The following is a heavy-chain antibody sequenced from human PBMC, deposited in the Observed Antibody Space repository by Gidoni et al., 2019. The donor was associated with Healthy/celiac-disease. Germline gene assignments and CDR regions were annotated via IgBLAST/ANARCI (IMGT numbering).Heavy chain of an antibody. D-gene: IGHD2-2*01. CDR1: GFTFSDYN. V-gene: IGHV3-11*06. J-gene: IGHJ4*02. Sequence: QVQLVESGGGLVKPGGSLRLSCAASGFTFSDYNMSWIRQAPGKGLEWVSYISSSSSYTNYADSVKGRFTISRDNAKNSLYLQMNSLRAEDTAVYYCARDTLGYCSSTSCRRFDYWGQGTLVTVSS. CDR2: ISSSSSYT. CDR3: ARDTLGYCSSTSCRRFDY.